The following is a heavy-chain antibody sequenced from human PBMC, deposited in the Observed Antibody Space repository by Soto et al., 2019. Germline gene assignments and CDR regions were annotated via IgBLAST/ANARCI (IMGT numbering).Heavy chain of an antibody. CDR1: GFTFSGHA. V-gene: IGHV3-33*01. CDR3: ARDGQSLAPYALDV. CDR2: IWYDGSNK. Sequence: QVQVVESGGRVVQPGRSLRLSCTASGFTFSGHAMHWVRQPPGKGLEWVAQIWYDGSNKYYADSVKGRFTISRDNSKNTLYVQMDSLRVKDTAVYYCARDGQSLAPYALDVWGQGTSVTVSS. D-gene: IGHD6-19*01. J-gene: IGHJ6*02.